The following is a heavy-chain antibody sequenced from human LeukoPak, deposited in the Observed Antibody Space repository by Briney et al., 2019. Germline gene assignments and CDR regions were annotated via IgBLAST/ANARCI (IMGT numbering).Heavy chain of an antibody. J-gene: IGHJ4*02. D-gene: IGHD3-22*01. CDR2: IIPISGTA. CDR1: GGTFSSYA. CDR3: ARAGDSSGYPLDY. V-gene: IGHV1-69*13. Sequence: ASVKVSCKASGGTFSSYAISWVRQAPGQGLEWMGGIIPISGTASYAQKFQGRVTITADESTSTAYMELSSLRSEDTAVYYCARAGDSSGYPLDYWGQGTLVTVSS.